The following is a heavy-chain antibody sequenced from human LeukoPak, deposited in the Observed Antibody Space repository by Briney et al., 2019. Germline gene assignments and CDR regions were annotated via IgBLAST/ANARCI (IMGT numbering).Heavy chain of an antibody. D-gene: IGHD4-11*01. CDR3: ARSPPYVFYSNFLFDW. J-gene: IGHJ4*02. Sequence: PGGPLTLLCTASSLPFRPYPKVCPPQAPGKGLEWVSVFCGRGGCTYYAESVKGRFTISKDNSKNTLYLQMESLRTEDTAVYDCARSPPYVFYSNFLFDWWGQGSLVTVSS. CDR2: FCGRGGCT. CDR1: SLPFRPYP. V-gene: IGHV3-23*01.